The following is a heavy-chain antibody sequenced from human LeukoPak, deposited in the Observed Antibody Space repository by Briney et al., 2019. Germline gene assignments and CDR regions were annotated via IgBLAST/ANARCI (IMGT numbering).Heavy chain of an antibody. D-gene: IGHD2/OR15-2a*01. CDR1: GYXFTSYG. J-gene: IGHJ5*02. V-gene: IGHV1-18*01. CDR2: ISAYNGNT. Sequence: ASVKVSCKASGYXFTSYGISWVRQAPGQGLEWMGWISAYNGNTNYAQKLQGRVTMTTDTSTSTAYIELRSLRSDDTAVYYCARGGIDIVTVPVSNWFDPWGQGTLVTVSS. CDR3: ARGGIDIVTVPVSNWFDP.